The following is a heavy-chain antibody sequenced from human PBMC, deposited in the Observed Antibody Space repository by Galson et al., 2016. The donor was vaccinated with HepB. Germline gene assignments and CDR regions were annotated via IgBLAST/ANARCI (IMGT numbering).Heavy chain of an antibody. V-gene: IGHV4-59*01. CDR2: ISSTGST. Sequence: SETLSLTCTVSGGSISSYYWSWIRQPPGKELERIGYISSTGSTNYNPSLKRRVTISADTSKNQFSLKLGSVTAADTAVYYCAGVRDRYCSDGSCYSELAYFGWDVWGQGTTVIVSS. D-gene: IGHD2-15*01. CDR1: GGSISSYY. CDR3: AGVRDRYCSDGSCYSELAYFGWDV. J-gene: IGHJ6*02.